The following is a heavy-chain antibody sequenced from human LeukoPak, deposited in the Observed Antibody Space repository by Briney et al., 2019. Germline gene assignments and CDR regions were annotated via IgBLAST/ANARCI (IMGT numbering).Heavy chain of an antibody. V-gene: IGHV4-34*01. Sequence: ASETLSLTCAVYGGSFSGYYWSWIRQPPGKGLEWIGEINHSGSTNYNPSLKSRVTISVDTSKNQFSLNLNSVTAADTAFYYCASDRIWFGESPNEYWGQGTLVTVSS. CDR2: INHSGST. D-gene: IGHD3-10*01. CDR3: ASDRIWFGESPNEY. CDR1: GGSFSGYY. J-gene: IGHJ4*02.